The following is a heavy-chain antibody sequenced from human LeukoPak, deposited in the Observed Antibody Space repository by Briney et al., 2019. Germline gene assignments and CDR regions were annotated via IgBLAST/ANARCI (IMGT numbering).Heavy chain of an antibody. CDR2: ISSSSSYI. J-gene: IGHJ6*02. CDR1: GFTFSSYG. CDR3: ARDPRTYDYVWGSYRWSLDYGMDV. V-gene: IGHV3-21*01. Sequence: AGGSLRLSCAASGFTFSSYGMHWVRQAPGKGLEWVSSISSSSSYIYYADSVKGRFTISRDNAKNSLYLQMNSLRAEDTAVYYCARDPRTYDYVWGSYRWSLDYGMDVWGQGTTVTVSS. D-gene: IGHD3-16*02.